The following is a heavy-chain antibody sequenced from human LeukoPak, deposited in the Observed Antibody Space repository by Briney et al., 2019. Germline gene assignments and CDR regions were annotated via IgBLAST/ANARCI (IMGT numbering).Heavy chain of an antibody. CDR2: LYHTGST. J-gene: IGHJ4*02. Sequence: SETLSLTCTVSGGSFSGYYWSWVRQPPGKGLEWIGYLYHTGSTNYNPSFTSRVTISVDTSTNQFSLKLSSVTAADTAVYYCARLSGPRGYGVDYWGQGTLVTVSS. CDR3: ARLSGPRGYGVDY. V-gene: IGHV4-59*01. CDR1: GGSFSGYY. D-gene: IGHD4-17*01.